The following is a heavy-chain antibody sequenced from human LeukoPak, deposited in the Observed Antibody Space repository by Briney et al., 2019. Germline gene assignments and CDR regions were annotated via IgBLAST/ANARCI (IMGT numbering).Heavy chain of an antibody. CDR1: GGSISSGDYY. D-gene: IGHD7-27*01. V-gene: IGHV4-30-4*01. Sequence: SQTLSLTCTVSGGSISSGDYYWSWTRQPPGKGLEWIGYIYYSGSTYFNPSLKSRVTISVDTSKNQFSLKLSSVTAADTAVYFCTRLHWGSGGSGSFDYWGQGTLVTVSS. J-gene: IGHJ4*02. CDR3: TRLHWGSGGSGSFDY. CDR2: IYYSGST.